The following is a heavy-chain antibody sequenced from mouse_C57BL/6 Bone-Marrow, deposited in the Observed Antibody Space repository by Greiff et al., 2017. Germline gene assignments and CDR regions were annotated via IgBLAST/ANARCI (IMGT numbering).Heavy chain of an antibody. D-gene: IGHD2-3*01. CDR1: GFTFSSYG. Sequence: DVLLVESGGDLVKPGGSLKLSCAASGFTFSSYGMSWVRQTPDKRLEWVATISSGGSYTYYPDSVKGRFIISRDNAKNTLYLQMSSLKSEDTAMYYCARDEWLLWYFDVWGTGTTVTVSS. CDR2: ISSGGSYT. V-gene: IGHV5-6*01. J-gene: IGHJ1*03. CDR3: ARDEWLLWYFDV.